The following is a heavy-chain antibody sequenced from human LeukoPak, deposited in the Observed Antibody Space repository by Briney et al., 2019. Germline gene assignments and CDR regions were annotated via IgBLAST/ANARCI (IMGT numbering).Heavy chain of an antibody. CDR2: IKQDGSQI. V-gene: IGHV3-7*01. CDR1: GFTFSNYW. Sequence: GGSLRLSCSASGFTFSNYWMTWVRQGPGKGLEWVAHIKQDGSQINYVDSVKGRFTISRDNAKNTLYLQMNSLRGDDTGVYYCARDPYGGRAVDYWGQGTLVSVSS. J-gene: IGHJ4*02. D-gene: IGHD4-23*01. CDR3: ARDPYGGRAVDY.